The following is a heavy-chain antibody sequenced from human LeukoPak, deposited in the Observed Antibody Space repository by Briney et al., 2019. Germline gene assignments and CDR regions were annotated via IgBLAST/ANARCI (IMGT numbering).Heavy chain of an antibody. D-gene: IGHD4-17*01. CDR1: GYTFTGYY. V-gene: IGHV1-2*02. J-gene: IGHJ3*02. CDR2: INPNSGGT. CDR3: ARVVDYGDSDAFDI. Sequence: ASVKVSCKASGYTFTGYYMHWVRQAPGQGLEWMGWINPNSGGTNYAQKFQGRVTMTRDTSISTAYMELSRLRSDDTAVYYCARVVDYGDSDAFDIWGQGTMVTVSS.